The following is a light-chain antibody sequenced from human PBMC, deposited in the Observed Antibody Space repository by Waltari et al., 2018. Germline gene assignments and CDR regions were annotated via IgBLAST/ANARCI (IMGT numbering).Light chain of an antibody. CDR2: EVS. Sequence: QSALTQPASVSGSPGQSITISCTGTSSDVGSYNLVSWYQQHPGKAPKLMIYEVSKRPSGVSNRFSGSKSGNTASLTISELQAEDEADYYCCSYAGSSTVVFGGGTKLTVL. CDR3: CSYAGSSTVV. J-gene: IGLJ2*01. V-gene: IGLV2-23*02. CDR1: SSDVGSYNL.